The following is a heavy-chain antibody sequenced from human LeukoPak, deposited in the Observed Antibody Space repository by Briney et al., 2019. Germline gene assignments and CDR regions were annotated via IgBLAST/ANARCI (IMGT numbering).Heavy chain of an antibody. CDR2: ISYSGST. V-gene: IGHV4-39*01. D-gene: IGHD3-22*01. CDR3: AKQGRTSSSGYYYPFDY. Sequence: SETLSLSCSVSGGSTSSTTYYWGWIRQPPGKGLEWIGSISYSGSTYYNPSLKSRVTISVDTSKNQFSLRLRSVTVTDTAVYYCAKQGRTSSSGYYYPFDYWGQGNLVTVSS. CDR1: GGSTSSTTYY. J-gene: IGHJ4*02.